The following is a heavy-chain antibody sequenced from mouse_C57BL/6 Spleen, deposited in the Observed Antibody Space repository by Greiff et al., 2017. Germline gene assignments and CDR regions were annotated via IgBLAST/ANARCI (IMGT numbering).Heavy chain of an antibody. CDR2: IHPNSGST. CDR3: AGDYSYWYFDV. J-gene: IGHJ1*03. CDR1: GYTFTSYW. Sequence: QVQLKQPGAELVKPGASVKLSCKASGYTFTSYWMHWVKQRPGQGLEWIGMIHPNSGSTNYNEKFKSKATLTVDKSSSTAYMQLSSLTSEDSAVYYCAGDYSYWYFDVWGTGTTVTVSS. V-gene: IGHV1-64*01. D-gene: IGHD2-13*01.